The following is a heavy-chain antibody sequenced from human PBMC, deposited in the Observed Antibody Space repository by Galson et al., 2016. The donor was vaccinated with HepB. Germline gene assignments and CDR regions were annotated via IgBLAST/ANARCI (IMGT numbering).Heavy chain of an antibody. Sequence: QSGAEVKEPGESLRISCKASGYTFTTFAVSWVRQAPGHAPEWLGWVSGHNGDINYAQKFQGIVSMTTDTSTSTAYMELRSLRSDATAVYYCARDQWYFYDSSAQVGVDYWGQGTLVTVSS. J-gene: IGHJ4*02. CDR1: GYTFTTFA. CDR3: ARDQWYFYDSSAQVGVDY. D-gene: IGHD3-22*01. CDR2: VSGHNGDI. V-gene: IGHV1-18*01.